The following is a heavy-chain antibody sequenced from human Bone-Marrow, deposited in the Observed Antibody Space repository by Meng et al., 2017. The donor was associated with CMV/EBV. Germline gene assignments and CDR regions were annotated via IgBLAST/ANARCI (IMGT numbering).Heavy chain of an antibody. J-gene: IGHJ3*02. CDR1: GFTFSDHY. V-gene: IGHV3-72*01. D-gene: IGHD6-19*01. CDR2: TRNKARSYTT. CDR3: AKVLYVTAVAEGFDI. Sequence: GESLKISCIASGFTFSDHYMDWVRQAPGKGLEWVGRTRNKARSYTTEYAASVKGRFTISRDDSKSSLYLQMNSLKTEDTAVYYCAKVLYVTAVAEGFDIWGQGTLVTVSS.